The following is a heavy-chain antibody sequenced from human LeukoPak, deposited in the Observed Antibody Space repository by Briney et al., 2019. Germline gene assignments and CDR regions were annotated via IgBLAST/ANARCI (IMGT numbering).Heavy chain of an antibody. CDR1: GGSISSYY. Sequence: SETLSLTCTVSGGSISSYYWSWIRQPAGKGLEWIGRIYTSGSTNYNPSLKSRVTMSVDTSKNQFSLKLSSVTAADTAVYYCARLGSEDIVVVPAAINAFDIWGQGTMVTVSS. J-gene: IGHJ3*02. D-gene: IGHD2-2*01. V-gene: IGHV4-4*07. CDR3: ARLGSEDIVVVPAAINAFDI. CDR2: IYTSGST.